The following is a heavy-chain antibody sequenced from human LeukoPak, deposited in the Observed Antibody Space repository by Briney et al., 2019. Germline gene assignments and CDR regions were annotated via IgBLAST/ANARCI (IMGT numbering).Heavy chain of an antibody. CDR1: GFTFNTYS. CDR3: ARAGYNWNHGAFDI. D-gene: IGHD1-14*01. V-gene: IGHV3-48*01. Sequence: GGSLRLSCAASGFTFNTYSMSWVRQAPGKGLEWVSYISSSSSTIYYADSVKGRFTISRDNAKNSLYLQMNSLRAEDTAVYYCARAGYNWNHGAFDIWGQGTMVTVSS. J-gene: IGHJ3*02. CDR2: ISSSSSTI.